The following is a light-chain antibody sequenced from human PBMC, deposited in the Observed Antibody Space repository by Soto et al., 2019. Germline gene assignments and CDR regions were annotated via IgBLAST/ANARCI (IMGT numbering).Light chain of an antibody. Sequence: EIVLTQSPGTLSLSPGERATLSCRASQSVSSSYLAWYQQKPGQAPRLRIYGASSRATGIPDRFSGSGSGTDFTLTISRLEPEDFAVYYGQQYGSSPPMYTFGQGTKLEIK. V-gene: IGKV3-20*01. CDR3: QQYGSSPPMYT. CDR1: QSVSSSY. CDR2: GAS. J-gene: IGKJ2*01.